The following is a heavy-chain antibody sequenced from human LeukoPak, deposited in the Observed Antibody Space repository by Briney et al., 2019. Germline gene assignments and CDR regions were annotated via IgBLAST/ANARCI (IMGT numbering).Heavy chain of an antibody. V-gene: IGHV4-59*01. J-gene: IGHJ4*02. Sequence: SETLSLTCTVSGGCIRSYHWTWIRQSPGKGLEGIGYFLNNGSTSYNPSLTSRVTISVDTSKNQLSLKLSFVTAADTAMYFCSSGFFEGILDYWGQGTPVTVSS. CDR3: SSGFFEGILDY. CDR2: FLNNGST. D-gene: IGHD3-3*01. CDR1: GGCIRSYH.